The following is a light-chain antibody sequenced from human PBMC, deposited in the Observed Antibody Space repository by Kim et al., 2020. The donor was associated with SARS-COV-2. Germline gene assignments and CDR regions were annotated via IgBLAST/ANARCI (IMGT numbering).Light chain of an antibody. CDR1: SSDVGGYNY. J-gene: IGLJ2*01. CDR2: DVS. V-gene: IGLV2-11*01. CDR3: CSYAGSYPVV. Sequence: QSALTQPRSVSGSPGQSVTISCTGTSSDVGGYNYVSWYQQHPGKAPKLMIYDVSKRPSGVPDRFSGSKSGNTAFLTISGLQPEDEADYYCCSYAGSYPVVFGGGTQLTVL.